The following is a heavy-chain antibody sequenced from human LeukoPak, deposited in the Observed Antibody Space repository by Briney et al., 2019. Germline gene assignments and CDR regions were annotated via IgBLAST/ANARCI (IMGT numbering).Heavy chain of an antibody. CDR3: AKDRTTVTTGWFDP. J-gene: IGHJ5*02. CDR2: IRYDGSNK. V-gene: IGHV3-30*02. CDR1: GFTFSSYG. D-gene: IGHD4-17*01. Sequence: GGSLRLSCAASGFTFSSYGMHWVRQAPGKGLEWVAFIRYDGSNKYYADSVKGRFTISRDNSKNTLYLQMNSLRAEDTAVCYCAKDRTTVTTGWFDPWGQGTLVTASS.